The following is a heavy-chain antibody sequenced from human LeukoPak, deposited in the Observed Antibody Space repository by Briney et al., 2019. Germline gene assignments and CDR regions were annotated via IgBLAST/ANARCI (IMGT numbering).Heavy chain of an antibody. CDR2: IYYNGST. CDR1: GDSISSYY. D-gene: IGHD6-19*01. Sequence: SETLSLTCIVSGDSISSYYWTWIRQPPGKGLEWIGYIYYNGSTNYNPSLKSRVTISVDTSKNQFSLKLNSVTAADTAVYYCARQSRGIAVAGLDYWGQGILVTVSS. V-gene: IGHV4-59*08. J-gene: IGHJ4*02. CDR3: ARQSRGIAVAGLDY.